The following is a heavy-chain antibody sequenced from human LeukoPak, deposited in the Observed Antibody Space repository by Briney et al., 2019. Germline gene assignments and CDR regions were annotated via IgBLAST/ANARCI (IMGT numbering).Heavy chain of an antibody. J-gene: IGHJ4*02. CDR3: ARDRYYYDSSDYLTFDY. V-gene: IGHV4-38-2*02. D-gene: IGHD3-22*01. CDR2: IYHSGST. CDR1: GYSISSGYY. Sequence: SETLSLTCTVSGYSISSGYYWGWIRQPPGKGLEWIGSIYHSGSTNYNPSLKSRVTMSVDTSKNQFSLKLSSVTAADTAVYYCARDRYYYDSSDYLTFDYWGQGTLVTVSS.